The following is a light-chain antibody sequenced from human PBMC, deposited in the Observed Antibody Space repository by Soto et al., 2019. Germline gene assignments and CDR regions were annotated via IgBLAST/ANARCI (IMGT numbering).Light chain of an antibody. Sequence: DIQVTQSPSSLSASVGDSVTLSCQTSQRVDSYIHWYQHQSGEPPKLLIYAASTLQDGVPSRFSGGGSGTAFSLIITGLQPGDSATYYCQQTYTSVATFGQGTKVDIK. J-gene: IGKJ1*01. CDR2: AAS. CDR1: QRVDSY. V-gene: IGKV1-39*01. CDR3: QQTYTSVAT.